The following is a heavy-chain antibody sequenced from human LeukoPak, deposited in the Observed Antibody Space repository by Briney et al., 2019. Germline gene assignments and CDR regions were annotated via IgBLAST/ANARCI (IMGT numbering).Heavy chain of an antibody. CDR3: ARAYSSSWYYNWFDP. V-gene: IGHV4-38-2*02. D-gene: IGHD6-13*01. Sequence: SETLSLTCTVSGGSISSGYGYYWGWIRQPPGKGLEWIGNIYHSGITYYNHFNSSLKSRVTISIDTSKNQFSLRLTSVTAADTAMYYCARAYSSSWYYNWFDPWGQGTLVTVSS. CDR2: IYHSGIT. CDR1: GGSISSGYGYY. J-gene: IGHJ5*02.